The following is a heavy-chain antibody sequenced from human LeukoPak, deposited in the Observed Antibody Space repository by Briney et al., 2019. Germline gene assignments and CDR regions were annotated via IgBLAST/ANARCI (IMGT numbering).Heavy chain of an antibody. Sequence: ASVKVSCKASGYTFTSYYMHWVRQAPGQGLEWMGIINPSGGSTNYAQKFQGRVTMTRDTSTNTVYMELSSLRSVDTAVYYCARGPSITMVRGGQWYYYMDVWGKGTTVTISS. J-gene: IGHJ6*03. CDR2: INPSGGST. D-gene: IGHD3-10*01. CDR1: GYTFTSYY. V-gene: IGHV1-46*01. CDR3: ARGPSITMVRGGQWYYYMDV.